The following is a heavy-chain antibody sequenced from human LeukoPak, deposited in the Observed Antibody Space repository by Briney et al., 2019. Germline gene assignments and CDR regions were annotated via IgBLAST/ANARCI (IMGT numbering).Heavy chain of an antibody. V-gene: IGHV1-69*04. Sequence: SVKVSCKASGGTFSSYAISWVRQAPGQGLEWMGRIIPILGIANYAQRFQGRVTITADKSTSTAYMELSSLTSEDTAVYYCASSIAAAGTAPNWFDPWGQGTLVTVSS. CDR3: ASSIAAAGTAPNWFDP. CDR1: GGTFSSYA. D-gene: IGHD6-13*01. J-gene: IGHJ5*02. CDR2: IIPILGIA.